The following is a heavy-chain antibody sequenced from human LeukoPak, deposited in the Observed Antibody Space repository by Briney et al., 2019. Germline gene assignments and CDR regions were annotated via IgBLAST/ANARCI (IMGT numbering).Heavy chain of an antibody. CDR3: ASSPIRGVTRFDY. J-gene: IGHJ4*02. Sequence: ASVKVSCKASGYTFTSYGISRVRQAPGQGLEWMGWISAYNGNTNYAQKLQGRVTMTTDTSTSTAYTELRSLRSDDTAVYYCASSPIRGVTRFDYWGQGTLVTVSS. D-gene: IGHD3-10*01. CDR1: GYTFTSYG. CDR2: ISAYNGNT. V-gene: IGHV1-18*01.